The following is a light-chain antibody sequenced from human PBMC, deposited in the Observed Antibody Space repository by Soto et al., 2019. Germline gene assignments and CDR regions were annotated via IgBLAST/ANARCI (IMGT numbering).Light chain of an antibody. Sequence: EVVLTQSPDTLSLSPGETATLCCRASQSLRPTYVAWYQQRPGQAPRLIIHGASNRETGIPERVGGSGARPACTRTITRLEPEDVEVYSCQQYGGSTRTFGRGTKVDIK. J-gene: IGKJ1*01. V-gene: IGKV3-20*01. CDR1: QSLRPTY. CDR3: QQYGGSTRT. CDR2: GAS.